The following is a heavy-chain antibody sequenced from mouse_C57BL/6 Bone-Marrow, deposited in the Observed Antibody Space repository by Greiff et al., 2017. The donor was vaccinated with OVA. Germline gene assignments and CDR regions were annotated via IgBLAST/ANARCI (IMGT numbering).Heavy chain of an antibody. V-gene: IGHV1-64*01. CDR3: AISTRSTHYCDF. Sequence: QVQLQQPGAELVKPGASVKLSCKASGYTFTSYWMHWVKQRPGQGLEWIGMIHPNSGSTNYNEKFKSKATLTVDKSSSTAYMQLSSLTSEDSAVYYCAISTRSTHYCDFWGQGTTLTVPS. D-gene: IGHD5-1*01. CDR2: IHPNSGST. CDR1: GYTFTSYW. J-gene: IGHJ2*01.